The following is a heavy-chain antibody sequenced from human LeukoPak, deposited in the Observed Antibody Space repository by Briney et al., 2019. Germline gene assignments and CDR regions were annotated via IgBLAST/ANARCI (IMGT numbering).Heavy chain of an antibody. CDR2: IYYSGST. CDR3: ARPPLIVGAYDAFDI. CDR1: GGSISSSSYY. V-gene: IGHV4-39*01. D-gene: IGHD1-26*01. Sequence: PSETLSLTCTVSGGSISSSSYYWGWIRQPPGKGLEWIGSIYYSGSTYYNPSLKSRVTISVDTSKNQFSLKLSSVTAADTAVYYCARPPLIVGAYDAFDIWGQGTMVTVSS. J-gene: IGHJ3*02.